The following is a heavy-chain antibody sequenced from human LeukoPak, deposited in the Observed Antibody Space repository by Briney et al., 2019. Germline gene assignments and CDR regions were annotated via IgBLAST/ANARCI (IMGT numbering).Heavy chain of an antibody. J-gene: IGHJ4*02. D-gene: IGHD1-26*01. CDR1: GFTFNYFR. Sequence: GGSLRLSCAASGFTFNYFRMHWVRQAPGKGLVWVSHIESDGSGTRYADSVRGRFTITRDNSRNTLYLHMNSLRAEDTAVYYCARVGGGSLPYFDYWGQGTLVTVSS. CDR3: ARVGGGSLPYFDY. V-gene: IGHV3-74*01. CDR2: IESDGSGT.